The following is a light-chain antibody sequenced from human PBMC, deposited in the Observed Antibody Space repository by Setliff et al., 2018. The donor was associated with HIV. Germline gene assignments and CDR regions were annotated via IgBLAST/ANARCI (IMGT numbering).Light chain of an antibody. V-gene: IGLV2-14*01. J-gene: IGLJ2*01. CDR3: CSYTTSNNGVV. CDR1: SSDVGGYDY. Sequence: QSVLTQPASVSGSPGQSITISCTGSSSDVGGYDYVSWYQQYPGKAPKLLIFDVSHRRSGISNRFSGSKSDSTASLTISGLQPEDEADYYCCSYTTSNNGVVFGGGTKVTVL. CDR2: DVS.